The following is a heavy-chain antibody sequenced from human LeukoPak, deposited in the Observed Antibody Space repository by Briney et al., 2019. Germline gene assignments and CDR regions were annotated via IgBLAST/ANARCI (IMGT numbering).Heavy chain of an antibody. Sequence: HPGGSLRLSCGASGFTFSSYGMSWVRQAPGKGLEWVSAISGSGGSTYYADPVKGRFTISRDNSKNTLYLQMNSLRAEDTAVYYCASGYSYGYSDYWGQGTLVTVSS. CDR1: GFTFSSYG. CDR3: ASGYSYGYSDY. D-gene: IGHD5-18*01. V-gene: IGHV3-23*01. CDR2: ISGSGGST. J-gene: IGHJ4*02.